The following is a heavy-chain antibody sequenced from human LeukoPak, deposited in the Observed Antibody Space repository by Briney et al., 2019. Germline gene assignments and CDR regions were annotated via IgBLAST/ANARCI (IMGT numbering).Heavy chain of an antibody. Sequence: GGSLRLSCAASGFTFDDYGMSWVRQAPGKGLEWVSGINWNGGSTGYADSVKGRFTISRDSAKNSVYLHMNSLRAEDTAVYYCARDKVVGPTKFDSWGQGTLVTVSS. D-gene: IGHD1-26*01. CDR1: GFTFDDYG. V-gene: IGHV3-20*04. CDR3: ARDKVVGPTKFDS. CDR2: INWNGGST. J-gene: IGHJ5*01.